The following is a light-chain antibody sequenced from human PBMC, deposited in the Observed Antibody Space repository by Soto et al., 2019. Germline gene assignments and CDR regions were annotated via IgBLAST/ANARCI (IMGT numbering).Light chain of an antibody. CDR1: SSDIGGHDF. CDR3: SSYTSSSAPGV. V-gene: IGLV2-14*01. CDR2: DVS. J-gene: IGLJ2*01. Sequence: QSALSQPASVSGSPGQSITISCTGTSSDIGGHDFVSWYQQHPGKAPKLIIYDVSNRPSGVSNRFSGSKSGNTASLTVSGLQAEDEADYYCSSYTSSSAPGVFGGGTQLTVL.